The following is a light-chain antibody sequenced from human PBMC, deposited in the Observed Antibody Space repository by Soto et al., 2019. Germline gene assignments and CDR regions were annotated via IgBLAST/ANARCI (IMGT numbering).Light chain of an antibody. J-gene: IGLJ1*01. V-gene: IGLV2-8*01. CDR3: KSYAGRNAYV. CDR1: KTDIGVYDF. CDR2: EVV. Sequence: QSALTQPPSASGSPGQSVTISCTGTKTDIGVYDFVSWYQHHPGKAPSLIIDEVVQRPSGLPDRFSGSKCGKMASLTVSVLHAAEEAYYFCKSYAGRNAYVFGSGTKVTVL.